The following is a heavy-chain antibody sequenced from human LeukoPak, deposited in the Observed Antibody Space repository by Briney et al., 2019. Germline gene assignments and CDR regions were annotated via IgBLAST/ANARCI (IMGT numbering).Heavy chain of an antibody. D-gene: IGHD3-9*01. CDR2: IIPIFGIA. Sequence: SVTVSCKASGGTFSSYAISWVRQAPGHGLEWMGRIIPIFGIANYAQKFQGRVTITADKSTSTAYMELSSLRSEDTAVYYCAKVPPLLEILTGYTYWYFDLWGRGTLVTVSS. V-gene: IGHV1-69*04. J-gene: IGHJ2*01. CDR1: GGTFSSYA. CDR3: AKVPPLLEILTGYTYWYFDL.